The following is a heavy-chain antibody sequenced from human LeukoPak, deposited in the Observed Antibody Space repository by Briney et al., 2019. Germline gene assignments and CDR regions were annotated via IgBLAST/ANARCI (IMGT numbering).Heavy chain of an antibody. J-gene: IGHJ4*02. V-gene: IGHV2-26*01. CDR3: ARIDTAMEGFDY. CDR1: GFSLSNARMG. Sequence: SGPTLVNPTETLTLTCTVSGFSLSNARMGVSWIRQPPGKALEWLAHIFSNDEKPYSTSLKSRLTISKDTSKSQVVLTMTNMDPVDTATYYCARIDTAMEGFDYWGQGTLVTVSS. CDR2: IFSNDEK. D-gene: IGHD5-18*01.